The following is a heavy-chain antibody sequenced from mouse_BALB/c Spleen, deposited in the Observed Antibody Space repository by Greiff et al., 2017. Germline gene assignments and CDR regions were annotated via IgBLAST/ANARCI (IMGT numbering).Heavy chain of an antibody. D-gene: IGHD1-1*01. Sequence: EVKLMESGGGLVQPGGSRKLSCAASGFTFSSFGMHWVRQAPEKGLEWVAYISSGSSTIYYADTVKGRFTISRDNPKNTLFLQMTSLRSEDTAMYYCARTVVATRAMAYWGQGTSVTVSS. CDR1: GFTFSSFG. CDR3: ARTVVATRAMAY. V-gene: IGHV5-17*02. CDR2: ISSGSSTI. J-gene: IGHJ4*01.